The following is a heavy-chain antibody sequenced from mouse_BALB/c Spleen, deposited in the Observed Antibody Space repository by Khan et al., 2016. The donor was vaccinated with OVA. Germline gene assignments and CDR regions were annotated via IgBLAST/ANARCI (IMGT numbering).Heavy chain of an antibody. CDR2: ISYSGTT. CDR1: GYSITSGYG. D-gene: IGHD1-2*01. J-gene: IGHJ2*01. Sequence: EVQRQESGPGLVKPSQSLSLTCTVTGYSITSGYGWNWIRQFPGNKLEWMGYISYSGTTNYNPSLKSRISITRDTSKNQFFLQLNSVTTEDTATYYCARTARIKYWGQGTTLTGSS. V-gene: IGHV3-2*02. CDR3: ARTARIKY.